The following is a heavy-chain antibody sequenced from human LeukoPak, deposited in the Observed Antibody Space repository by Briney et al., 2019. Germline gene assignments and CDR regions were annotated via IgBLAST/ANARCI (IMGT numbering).Heavy chain of an antibody. Sequence: GGSLRLSCAASGFTVSSNHMSWVRQAPGKGLEWVSVIYSGGSTDYADSVKGRFTISRDNSKNTLFLQMNSLRAEDTAVYHCARGPAGYNWGQGTLVTVSS. CDR3: ARGPAGYN. CDR2: IYSGGST. J-gene: IGHJ4*02. V-gene: IGHV3-53*01. CDR1: GFTVSSNH. D-gene: IGHD1-1*01.